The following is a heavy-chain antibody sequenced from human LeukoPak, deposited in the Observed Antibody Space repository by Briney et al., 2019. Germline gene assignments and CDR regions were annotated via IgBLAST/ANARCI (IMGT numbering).Heavy chain of an antibody. Sequence: GGSLRLSCAASGFTFSSYWMSWVRQAPGKGLEWVSGINWNGGSTGYADSVKGRFTISRDNAKNSLYLQMNSLRAEDTAVYYCAGDGDYDHDAFDIWGQGTVVTVSS. V-gene: IGHV3-20*04. J-gene: IGHJ3*02. CDR1: GFTFSSYW. D-gene: IGHD4-17*01. CDR3: AGDGDYDHDAFDI. CDR2: INWNGGST.